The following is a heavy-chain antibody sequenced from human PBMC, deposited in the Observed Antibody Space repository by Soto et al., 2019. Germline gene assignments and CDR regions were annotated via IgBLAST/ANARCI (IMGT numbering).Heavy chain of an antibody. CDR1: GGSVNSDNYY. V-gene: IGHV4-61*01. CDR3: AREYSNSPEAFDY. Sequence: NPSETLSLPCNVSGGSVNSDNYYWSWVRQPPGKGLEWIGYIYYTGRTNYNPSLMSRVTISVDTSRNQFSLKLSSVTAADTAVFYCAREYSNSPEAFDYWGQGTLVTVSS. CDR2: IYYTGRT. D-gene: IGHD6-6*01. J-gene: IGHJ4*02.